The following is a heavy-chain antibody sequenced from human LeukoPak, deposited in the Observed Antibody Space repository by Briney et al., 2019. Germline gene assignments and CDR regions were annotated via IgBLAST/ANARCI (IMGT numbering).Heavy chain of an antibody. CDR2: IYYSGST. CDR3: ARHRPGPYDY. J-gene: IGHJ4*02. Sequence: SETLSLTCTVSGGSINSYYWSWIRQPPGKRLEWIGYIYYSGSTNYNPSLKSRVTISVDTSKKQFSLKLSSVTAPDTAVYYCARHRPGPYDYWGQGTLVTVSS. CDR1: GGSINSYY. V-gene: IGHV4-59*08.